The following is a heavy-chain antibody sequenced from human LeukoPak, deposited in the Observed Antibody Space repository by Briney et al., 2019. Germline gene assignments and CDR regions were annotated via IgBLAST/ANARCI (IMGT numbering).Heavy chain of an antibody. V-gene: IGHV2-5*02. CDR1: GFSLSTSGVG. CDR2: IYWDDDK. CDR3: AHRPLWFGDASGTYGMDV. J-gene: IGHJ6*02. D-gene: IGHD3-10*01. Sequence: ESGPTLVNPTQTLTLTCTFSGFSLSTSGVGVGWIRQPPGKALEWLALIYWDDDKRYSPSLKSRLTITKDTSKNQVVLTMTNMDPVDTATYYCAHRPLWFGDASGTYGMDVWGQGTTVTVSS.